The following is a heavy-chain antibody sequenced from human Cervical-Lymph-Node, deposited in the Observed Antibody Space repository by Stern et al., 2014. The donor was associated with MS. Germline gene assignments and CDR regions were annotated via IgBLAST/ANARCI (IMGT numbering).Heavy chain of an antibody. CDR2: IIPIFGTA. J-gene: IGHJ5*02. Sequence: VQLVQSGAEVKKPGSSVKVSCKASGGTFSSYAISWVRQAPGQGLEWMGGIIPIFGTANYAQKFQGRVTITADESTSTAYMELTTLRSEDPAVYYCASRYSGYDPEESWGQGTLVTVSS. D-gene: IGHD5-12*01. CDR3: ASRYSGYDPEES. CDR1: GGTFSSYA. V-gene: IGHV1-69*01.